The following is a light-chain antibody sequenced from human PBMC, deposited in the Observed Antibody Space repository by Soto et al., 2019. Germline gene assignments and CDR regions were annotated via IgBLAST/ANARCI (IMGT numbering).Light chain of an antibody. V-gene: IGKV3-11*01. CDR2: DAS. J-gene: IGKJ1*01. CDR3: QQRSNWPRT. Sequence: EIVSTQSPGTLSLSPGERATLSCRASQSVSSYLAWYQQKPGQAPRLLIYDASNRATGIPARFSGSGSGTDFTLTISSLEPEDFAVYYCQQRSNWPRTFGQGTKVDIK. CDR1: QSVSSY.